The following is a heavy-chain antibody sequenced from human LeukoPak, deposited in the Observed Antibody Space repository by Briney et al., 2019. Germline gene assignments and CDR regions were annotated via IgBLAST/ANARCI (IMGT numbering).Heavy chain of an antibody. CDR2: ISYDGSNI. V-gene: IGHV3-30*18. CDR1: GFTFSSYG. CDR3: AKDPIDY. J-gene: IGHJ4*02. Sequence: GGSLRLSCAASGFTFSSYGMHWVRQAPGKGLEWVAVISYDGSNINYAESVKGRFTISRDNSKNTLYLQMNSLRAEDTAVYYCAKDPIDYWGQGTLVTVSS.